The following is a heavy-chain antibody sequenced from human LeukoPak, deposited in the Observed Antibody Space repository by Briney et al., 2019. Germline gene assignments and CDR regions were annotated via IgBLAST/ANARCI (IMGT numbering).Heavy chain of an antibody. D-gene: IGHD3-9*01. J-gene: IGHJ4*02. V-gene: IGHV4-61*01. CDR1: GRSVSRGSYH. CDR2: LYYSRSP. Sequence: PSDTLSLTRTVSGRSVSRGSYHWTWLRQPPGKGLEWLGHLYYSRSPTYNPSLKGRVTISVDTSKDQFSLRLSSVTAADTAVYYCARCWGRYFDWSSIVGWGQGTLVTVSS. CDR3: ARCWGRYFDWSSIVG.